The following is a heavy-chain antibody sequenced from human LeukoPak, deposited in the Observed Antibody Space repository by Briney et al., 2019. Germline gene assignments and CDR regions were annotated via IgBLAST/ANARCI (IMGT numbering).Heavy chain of an antibody. J-gene: IGHJ5*02. Sequence: SVKVSCKASVGTFSSYAISWVRQAPGQGLEWMGGIIPIFCTSNYAQKFQGRVTITADESTSTAYMELSSLRSEDTAVYYCARAATSILGVVIVWFDPWGQGTLVTVSS. D-gene: IGHD3-3*01. CDR1: VGTFSSYA. CDR2: IIPIFCTS. V-gene: IGHV1-69*13. CDR3: ARAATSILGVVIVWFDP.